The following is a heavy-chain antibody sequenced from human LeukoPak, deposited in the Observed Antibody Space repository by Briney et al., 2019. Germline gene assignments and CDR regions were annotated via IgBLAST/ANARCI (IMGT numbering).Heavy chain of an antibody. CDR1: GGTFSSYA. J-gene: IGHJ4*02. D-gene: IGHD1-26*01. CDR2: IIPILGIA. Sequence: SVKVSCKASGGTFSSYAISWVRQAPGQGLEWMGRIIPILGIANYAQKFQGRVTITADKSTSTAYMELSSLRSEDTAIYYCARRMEGAQKSCFDCWGQGTLVTVSS. V-gene: IGHV1-69*04. CDR3: ARRMEGAQKSCFDC.